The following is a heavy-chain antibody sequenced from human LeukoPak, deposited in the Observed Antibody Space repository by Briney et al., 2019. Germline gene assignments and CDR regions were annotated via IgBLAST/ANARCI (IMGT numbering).Heavy chain of an antibody. CDR1: GFTFSSYW. V-gene: IGHV3-74*01. D-gene: IGHD1-14*01. J-gene: IGHJ4*02. CDR3: AKDTGQG. Sequence: PGGSLRLSCAASGFTFSSYWMYWVRQAPGKGLVWVSRINTDGSYTNYADSVKGRFTISRDNAKNSLYLQMNSLRAEDTALYYCAKDTGQGWGQGTLVTVSS. CDR2: INTDGSYT.